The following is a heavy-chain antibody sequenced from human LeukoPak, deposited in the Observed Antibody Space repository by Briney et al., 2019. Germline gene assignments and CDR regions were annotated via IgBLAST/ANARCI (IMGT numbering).Heavy chain of an antibody. V-gene: IGHV1-46*01. CDR2: INPSGGNT. CDR3: ARTYCGGGGSNHYFDY. J-gene: IGHJ4*02. CDR1: GYILTSYD. D-gene: IGHD2-21*01. Sequence: ASVKVSCKASGYILTSYDMHWVRQAPGQGLEWMGMINPSGGNTEYAQKFQGRVTMTSDKSTRTVYMELNSLRSEDTALYYCARTYCGGGGSNHYFDYWRQGTLVTVSS.